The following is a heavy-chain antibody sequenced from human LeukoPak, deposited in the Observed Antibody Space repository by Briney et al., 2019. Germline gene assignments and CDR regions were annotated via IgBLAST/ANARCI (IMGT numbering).Heavy chain of an antibody. J-gene: IGHJ5*02. CDR2: IYYSGST. Sequence: KSSQTLSLTCTVSGGSISSGDHYWSWIRQPPGKGLEWIGYIYYSGSTYYNPSLKSRLTISVDTSKNQFSLKLSSVTAADTAVYYCARVEDSSGYDWFDPWGQGALVTVSS. CDR1: GGSISSGDHY. CDR3: ARVEDSSGYDWFDP. V-gene: IGHV4-30-4*01. D-gene: IGHD3-22*01.